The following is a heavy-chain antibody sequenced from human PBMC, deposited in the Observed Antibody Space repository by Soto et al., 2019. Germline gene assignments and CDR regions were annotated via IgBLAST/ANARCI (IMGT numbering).Heavy chain of an antibody. CDR1: GGSFSGYY. J-gene: IGHJ4*02. V-gene: IGHV4-34*01. CDR2: SNHSGST. CDR3: ARVLKRDETIDY. Sequence: QVQLQQWGAGLLKPSETLSLTCAVYGGSFSGYYWSWIRQPPGKGLEWIGESNHSGSTNYNPSLKVPVTISVDTSKNQLSLKLSSVTAADTAVYYCARVLKRDETIDYWGQGTLVTVSS.